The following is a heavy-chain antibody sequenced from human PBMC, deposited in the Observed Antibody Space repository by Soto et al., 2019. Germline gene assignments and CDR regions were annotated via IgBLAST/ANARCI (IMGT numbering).Heavy chain of an antibody. V-gene: IGHV3-43*01. Sequence: GGSLRLSCAASGFTFDDYTMHWVRQAPGKGLEWVSLISWDGGSTYYADSVKGRFTISRDNSKNSLYLQMNSLRTEDTALYYCAKDFGGDYYYYGMDVWGQGTTVTVSS. CDR3: AKDFGGDYYYYGMDV. CDR1: GFTFDDYT. J-gene: IGHJ6*02. D-gene: IGHD3-16*01. CDR2: ISWDGGST.